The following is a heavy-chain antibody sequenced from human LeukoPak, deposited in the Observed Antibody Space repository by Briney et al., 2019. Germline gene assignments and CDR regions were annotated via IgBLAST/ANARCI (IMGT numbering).Heavy chain of an antibody. CDR1: GFTFDDYG. V-gene: IGHV3-9*03. Sequence: PGGSLRLSCEASGFTFDDYGMNWVRQAPGKGLEWVSGISWNSGSIGYADSVKGRFTISRDNAKNSLYLQMNSLRAEDMALYYCAKAAVAGRRGAFDIWGQGTMVTVSS. D-gene: IGHD6-19*01. CDR2: ISWNSGSI. J-gene: IGHJ3*02. CDR3: AKAAVAGRRGAFDI.